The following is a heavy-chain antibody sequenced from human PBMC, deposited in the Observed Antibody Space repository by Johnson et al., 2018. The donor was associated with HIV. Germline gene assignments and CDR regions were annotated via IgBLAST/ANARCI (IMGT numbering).Heavy chain of an antibody. CDR1: GFIFSNYW. CDR2: LNQDGNAR. D-gene: IGHD4-23*01. CDR3: ARGLGDNYPYPPDAFDI. V-gene: IGHV3-7*01. Sequence: VQLVESGGGLVQPGGSLRLSCGASGFIFSNYWMPWVRQAPGKGLEWVANLNQDGNARYYVDSVKGRFSISRDNAKNSLYLEMNSLRAGDRAVYFCARGLGDNYPYPPDAFDIWGQGTMVTVSS. J-gene: IGHJ3*02.